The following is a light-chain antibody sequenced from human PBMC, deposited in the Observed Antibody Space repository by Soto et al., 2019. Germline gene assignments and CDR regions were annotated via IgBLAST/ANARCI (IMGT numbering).Light chain of an antibody. J-gene: IGLJ3*02. CDR2: DVT. V-gene: IGLV2-14*01. CDR3: SSYTSSSTLWL. Sequence: QSALTQPASVSGSPGQSITISCTGTSSDVGGYEYVSWYQQHPGKAPKVMIYDVTNRPSGVSNRFSGSKSGNTASLTSSGLQAEDEADYYCSSYTSSSTLWLFGGGTKLTVL. CDR1: SSDVGGYEY.